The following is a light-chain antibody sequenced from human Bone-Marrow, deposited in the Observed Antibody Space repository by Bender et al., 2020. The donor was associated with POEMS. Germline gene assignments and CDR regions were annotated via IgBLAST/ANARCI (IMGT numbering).Light chain of an antibody. CDR1: RSNIGSNT. V-gene: IGLV1-44*01. Sequence: QSVLTQPPSASGTPGQRVTISCSGSRSNIGSNTVNWYQQLPGTAPKLLIYGVNQRPSGVPDRFSGSWSGTSASLAIRRLQSEDEADYHCSAGDDSLNVLVFGGGTKLTV. J-gene: IGLJ3*02. CDR2: GVN. CDR3: SAGDDSLNVLV.